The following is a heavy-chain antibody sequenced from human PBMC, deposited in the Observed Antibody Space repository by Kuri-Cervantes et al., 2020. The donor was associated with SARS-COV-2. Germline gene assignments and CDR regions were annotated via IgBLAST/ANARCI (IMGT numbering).Heavy chain of an antibody. J-gene: IGHJ4*02. CDR1: GYTFTSYA. CDR2: SNAGNGNT. D-gene: IGHD4-23*01. Sequence: ASVKVSCKASGYTFTSYAMHWVRQAPGQRLEWMGWSNAGNGNTKYSQEFQGRVTITRDTSTDTAYMELSSLRSEDTAVYYCARGGGNSEVWVEYFDYWGQGTLVTVSS. V-gene: IGHV1-3*02. CDR3: ARGGGNSEVWVEYFDY.